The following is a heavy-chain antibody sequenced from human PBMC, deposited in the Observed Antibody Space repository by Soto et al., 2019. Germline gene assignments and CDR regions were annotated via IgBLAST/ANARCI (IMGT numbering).Heavy chain of an antibody. Sequence: QVQLQESGPGLVKPSETLSLTCTVYGGSISSYYWNWIRQPPGKGLEWIGYIYYLGSTNYNPSLKSRVTISVDTSKNQFSLKLSSVTAADTAVYYCARYLGPNSNYAFDIRGQGTMVTAS. D-gene: IGHD4-4*01. CDR2: IYYLGST. V-gene: IGHV4-59*01. J-gene: IGHJ3*02. CDR1: GGSISSYY. CDR3: ARYLGPNSNYAFDI.